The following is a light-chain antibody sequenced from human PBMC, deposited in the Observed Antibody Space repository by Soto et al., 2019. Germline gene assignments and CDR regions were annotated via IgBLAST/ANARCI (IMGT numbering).Light chain of an antibody. CDR1: RGINTY. CDR3: QQTYTTPRT. Sequence: DIQMTQSPSSLSAFVGDRVTITCRASRGINTYVNWYQQKPGKAPKLLIFSASTLQSGVPSRFSGGGSGTDFTFTISSLLPEDFATYYCQQTYTTPRTFGQGTKVDIK. V-gene: IGKV1-39*01. CDR2: SAS. J-gene: IGKJ1*01.